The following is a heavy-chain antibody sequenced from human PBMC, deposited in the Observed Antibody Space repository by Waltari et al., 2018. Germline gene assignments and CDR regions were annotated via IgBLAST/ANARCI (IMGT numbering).Heavy chain of an antibody. CDR1: GGSISSSSYY. V-gene: IGHV4-39*07. CDR3: ARQIAAAGSAALDY. D-gene: IGHD6-13*01. CDR2: IYYSGST. J-gene: IGHJ4*02. Sequence: QLQLQESGPGLVKPSETLSLTCTVSGGSISSSSYYWGWIRQPPGKGLEWIGSIYYSGSTYYNPSLKSRVTISVDTSKNQFSLKLSSVTAADTAVYYCARQIAAAGSAALDYWGQGTLVTVSS.